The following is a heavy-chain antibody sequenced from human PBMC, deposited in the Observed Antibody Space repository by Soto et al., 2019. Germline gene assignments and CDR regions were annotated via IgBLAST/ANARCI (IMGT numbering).Heavy chain of an antibody. Sequence: KQSQTLSLTCAISGDSVSSNSAAWNWIRQSPSRGLEWLGRTYYRSKWYNDYAVSVKSRITINPDTSKNQFSLQLNSVTPEDTAVYYCARGKEEAAPRHQTDRYGMDVWGQGTTVTVSS. V-gene: IGHV6-1*01. J-gene: IGHJ6*02. D-gene: IGHD2-15*01. CDR2: TYYRSKWYN. CDR1: GDSVSSNSAA. CDR3: ARGKEEAAPRHQTDRYGMDV.